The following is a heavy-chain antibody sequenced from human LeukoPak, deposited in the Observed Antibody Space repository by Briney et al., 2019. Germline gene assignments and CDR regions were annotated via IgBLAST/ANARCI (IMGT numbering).Heavy chain of an antibody. D-gene: IGHD6-19*01. CDR3: ARNSGSGGGFDY. J-gene: IGHJ4*02. V-gene: IGHV3-11*06. CDR1: GFTFSDYY. Sequence: GGSLRLSCAASGFTFSDYYMSWIRQAPGKGLEWVSYISSSSSYTNYADSVKGRFTISRDNAKNSLYLQMNSLRAEDTAVYYCARNSGSGGGFDYWGQGTLVTVSS. CDR2: ISSSSSYT.